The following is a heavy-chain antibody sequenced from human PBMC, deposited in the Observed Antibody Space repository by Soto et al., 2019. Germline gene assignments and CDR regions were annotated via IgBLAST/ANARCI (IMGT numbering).Heavy chain of an antibody. CDR3: TIPRGPMIRP. Sequence: EVQLVESVGGLVEPGGSLRLSCTASGFTFSNAWMTWVRQAPGKGLEWVGRIKSKTDGGTTDYAAPVKGRFTISRDDSKNTMYLQMNSLKTEDTAVYYCTIPRGPMIRPWGQGTLVTVSS. CDR1: GFTFSNAW. J-gene: IGHJ5*02. D-gene: IGHD3-22*01. V-gene: IGHV3-15*01. CDR2: IKSKTDGGTT.